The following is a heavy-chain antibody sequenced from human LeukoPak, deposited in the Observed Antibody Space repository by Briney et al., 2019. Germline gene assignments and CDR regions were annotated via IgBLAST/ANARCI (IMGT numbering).Heavy chain of an antibody. CDR2: INHSGST. CDR3: ARRIRRTSKKLVATLFDY. CDR1: GGSFSGYY. D-gene: IGHD5-12*01. V-gene: IGHV4-34*01. J-gene: IGHJ4*02. Sequence: SETLSLTCAVYGGSFSGYYWSWIRQPPGKGLEWIGEINHSGSTNYNPSLKSRVTISVDTSKNQFSLKLSSVTAADTAVYYCARRIRRTSKKLVATLFDYWGQGTLVTVSS.